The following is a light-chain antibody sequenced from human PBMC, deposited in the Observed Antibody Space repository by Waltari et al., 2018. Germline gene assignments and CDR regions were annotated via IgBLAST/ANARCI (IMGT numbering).Light chain of an antibody. J-gene: IGLJ2*01. Sequence: QSALTQPPSASGSPGQSVTLSCTGPSSDVGGYNYVSWYRQHPGKAPELMIFEVSKRPSGVPDRFSGSKSGNTASLTVSGLQAEDEADYYCSSYAGSNSFDVVFGGGTKLTVL. CDR3: SSYAGSNSFDVV. V-gene: IGLV2-8*01. CDR2: EVS. CDR1: SSDVGGYNY.